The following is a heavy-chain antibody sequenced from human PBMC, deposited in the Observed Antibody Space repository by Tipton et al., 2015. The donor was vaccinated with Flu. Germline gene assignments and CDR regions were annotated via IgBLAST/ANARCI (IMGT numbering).Heavy chain of an antibody. J-gene: IGHJ4*02. D-gene: IGHD3-10*02. V-gene: IGHV4-39*01. Sequence: TLSLTCTVSSGSIRSTNYFCAWIRQPPGKRLELIGSIYPSGTTYYNPSLKSRVTISVDTSKSQFSLMLRSLTAADTAVYYRARLSYYDVDLKNFYFDHWGQGALVTVSS. CDR3: ARLSYYDVDLKNFYFDH. CDR2: IYPSGTT. CDR1: SGSIRSTNYF.